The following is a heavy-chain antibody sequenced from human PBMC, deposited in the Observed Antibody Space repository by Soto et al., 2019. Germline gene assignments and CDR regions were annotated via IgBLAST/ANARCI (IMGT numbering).Heavy chain of an antibody. CDR1: VEFFSNYG. Sequence: QAQLVQSGAEVKEPWSSVSVSCTASVEFFSNYGISWVRQAPGQGLEWMGGISHIFGTISYAEKFQSRVTKTADEPMNTVFMQWRSLGAEDTAVCYCASVFPGGWGEPGVVRFYLDTWGRGTLVTVSS. D-gene: IGHD2-21*01. CDR3: ASVFPGGWGEPGVVRFYLDT. CDR2: ISHIFGTI. J-gene: IGHJ4*02. V-gene: IGHV1-69*19.